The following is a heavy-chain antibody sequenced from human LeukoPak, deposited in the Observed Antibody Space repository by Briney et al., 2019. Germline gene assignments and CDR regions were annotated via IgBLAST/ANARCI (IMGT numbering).Heavy chain of an antibody. CDR1: GFTFSTYG. V-gene: IGHV3-23*01. J-gene: IGHJ4*02. CDR2: ISGSGGST. CDR3: ARARSSSWPGRDDY. Sequence: GGTLRLSCAASGFTFSTYGMSWVRQAPGKGLEWVSAISGSGGSTYYADSVKGRFTISRDNSKNTLYLQMNSLRAEDTAVYYCARARSSSWPGRDDYWGQGTLVTVSS. D-gene: IGHD6-13*01.